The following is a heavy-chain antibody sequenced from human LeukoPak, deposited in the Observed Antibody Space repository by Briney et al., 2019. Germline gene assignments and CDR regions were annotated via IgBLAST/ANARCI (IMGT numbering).Heavy chain of an antibody. V-gene: IGHV1-46*01. CDR3: ARDGAAADSWFDP. D-gene: IGHD6-13*01. J-gene: IGHJ5*02. CDR1: GYTFTGYY. Sequence: GASVKVSCKASGYTFTGYYMHWVRQAPGQGLEWMGIINPSGGSTSYAQKFQGRVTMTRDMSTSTVYMELSSLRSEDTAVYYCARDGAAADSWFDPWGQGTLVTVSS. CDR2: INPSGGST.